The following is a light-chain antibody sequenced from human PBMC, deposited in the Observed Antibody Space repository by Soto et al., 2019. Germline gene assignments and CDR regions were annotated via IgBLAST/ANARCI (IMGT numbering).Light chain of an antibody. Sequence: EIVLPQSPGTLSLSPGEIATLSCRASQSITNNYLAWYQQKPGRAHRLLIYGASSRATGIPDRFSGSGSGPDFTLTISRLEPEDFAMYYCQQYGYLVTFGGGNKVEIK. CDR3: QQYGYLVT. CDR1: QSITNNY. V-gene: IGKV3-20*01. J-gene: IGKJ4*01. CDR2: GAS.